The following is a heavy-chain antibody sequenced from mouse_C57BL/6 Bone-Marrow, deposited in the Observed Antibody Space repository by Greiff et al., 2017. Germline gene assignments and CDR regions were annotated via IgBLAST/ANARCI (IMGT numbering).Heavy chain of an antibody. Sequence: QVQLQQPGAELVKPGASVKMSCKASGYTFTSYWITWVKQRPGQGLEWIGDIYPGSGSTNYNEKFKGKATLTVATSSSTAYMQLRNLTSEDSAVYYCENHYSDWDLDVWGTGTTVTVTA. J-gene: IGHJ1*03. D-gene: IGHD2-12*01. CDR3: ENHYSDWDLDV. CDR1: GYTFTSYW. CDR2: IYPGSGST. V-gene: IGHV1-55*01.